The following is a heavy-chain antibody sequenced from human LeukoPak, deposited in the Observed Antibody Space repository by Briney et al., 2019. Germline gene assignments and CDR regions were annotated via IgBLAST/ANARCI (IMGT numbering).Heavy chain of an antibody. CDR2: IWYDGSNK. CDR1: GFTFDSYG. V-gene: IGHV3-33*01. Sequence: SGGSLRLSCAASGFTFDSYGMHWVRQAPGKGLEWVAIIWYDGSNKYYVDSVKGRFTISRDNSKNTLYLQMNSLRAEDTAVYYCARGSYYYDSSGYYSIDYWGQGTLVTVSS. D-gene: IGHD3-22*01. CDR3: ARGSYYYDSSGYYSIDY. J-gene: IGHJ4*02.